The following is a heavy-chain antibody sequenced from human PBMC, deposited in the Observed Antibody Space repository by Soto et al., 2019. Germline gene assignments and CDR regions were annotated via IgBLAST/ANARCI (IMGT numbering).Heavy chain of an antibody. Sequence: GGSLRLSCAASGFTFSSYWMSWVRQAPGKGLEWVVNIKQDGSEKYYVDSVKGRFTISRDNAKNSLYLQMNSLRAEDTAVYYCARDRGYSYGDTSAFDIWGQGTMVTVSS. CDR3: ARDRGYSYGDTSAFDI. CDR1: GFTFSSYW. D-gene: IGHD5-18*01. CDR2: IKQDGSEK. V-gene: IGHV3-7*03. J-gene: IGHJ3*02.